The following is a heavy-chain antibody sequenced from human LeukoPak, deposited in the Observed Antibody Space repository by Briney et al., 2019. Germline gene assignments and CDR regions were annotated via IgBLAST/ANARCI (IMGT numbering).Heavy chain of an antibody. CDR2: INHSGST. CDR3: ARDSEIVDI. Sequence: SETLSLTCAVYGGSFSGYYWSWIRQPPGKGLEWIGEINHSGSTNYNPSLKSRVTISVDTSKNQFSLKLSSVTAADTAVYYCARDSEIVDIWGQGTMVTVSS. V-gene: IGHV4-34*01. D-gene: IGHD3-22*01. J-gene: IGHJ3*02. CDR1: GGSFSGYY.